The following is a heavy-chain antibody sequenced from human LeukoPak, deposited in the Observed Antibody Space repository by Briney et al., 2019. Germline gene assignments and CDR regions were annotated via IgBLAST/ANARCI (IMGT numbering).Heavy chain of an antibody. V-gene: IGHV3-48*03. CDR2: TSRGGSDI. CDR3: VRARLIRLENFFDY. J-gene: IGHJ4*02. D-gene: IGHD2-21*01. Sequence: RGSLRLSCVTSGFTFSNHEMNWVRQAPGKGLEWVAYTSRGGSDISYADSAKGRFTISSDIASNTLYLQMNSLRVEDTAVYFCVRARLIRLENFFDYWGQGTLVTVSS. CDR1: GFTFSNHE.